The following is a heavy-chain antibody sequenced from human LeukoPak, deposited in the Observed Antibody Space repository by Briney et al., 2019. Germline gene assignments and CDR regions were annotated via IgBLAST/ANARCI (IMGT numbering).Heavy chain of an antibody. D-gene: IGHD2-15*01. J-gene: IGHJ4*02. Sequence: ASVKVSCKASGGTFSSYAISWVRQAPGQGLEWMGGIIPIFGTANYAQKFQGRVTITADKSTSTAYVELSSLRSEDTAVYYCASGYCSGGSCYSGFDYWGQGTLVTVSS. CDR2: IIPIFGTA. CDR3: ASGYCSGGSCYSGFDY. V-gene: IGHV1-69*06. CDR1: GGTFSSYA.